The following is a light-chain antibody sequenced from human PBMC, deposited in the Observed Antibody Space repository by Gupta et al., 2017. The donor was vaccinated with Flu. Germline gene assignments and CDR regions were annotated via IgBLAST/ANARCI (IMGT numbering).Light chain of an antibody. CDR3: RQALQTPGT. J-gene: IGKJ5*01. Sequence: DIVMTQSPLSLPVTPGEPASISCRSSQSLLHSNGYNYLDWYLQKPGQSPQLLIYLGSNRASGVPDRFSGSGSGTDFTLKISRVEAEDVGVYYCRQALQTPGTFGQGTPVDIK. V-gene: IGKV2-28*01. CDR1: QSLLHSNGYNY. CDR2: LGS.